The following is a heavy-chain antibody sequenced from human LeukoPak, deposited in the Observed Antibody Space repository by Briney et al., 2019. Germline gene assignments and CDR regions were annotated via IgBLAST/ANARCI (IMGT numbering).Heavy chain of an antibody. CDR2: INHSGST. CDR3: AKHAPYSSGPPGYYYYGMDV. Sequence: PSGTLSLTCAVYGGSFSGYYWSWIRQPPGKGLEWIGEINHSGSTNYNPSLKSRVTISVDTSKNQFSLKLSSVTAADTAVYYCAKHAPYSSGPPGYYYYGMDVWGQGTTVTVSS. D-gene: IGHD6-19*01. CDR1: GGSFSGYY. V-gene: IGHV4-34*01. J-gene: IGHJ6*02.